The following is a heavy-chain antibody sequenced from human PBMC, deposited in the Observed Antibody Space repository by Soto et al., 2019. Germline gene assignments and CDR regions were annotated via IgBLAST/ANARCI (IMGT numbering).Heavy chain of an antibody. CDR2: IWYDGNTK. J-gene: IGHJ6*02. V-gene: IGHV3-33*01. Sequence: QIQLVESGGGVVQPGRSLRLSCTASGFTFNSYGFNWVRQAPGKGLEWVAVIWYDGNTKYYADSVKGRFTISRDNLRSMVYLQMNSLTAEYTAVYYCARPLVAPVAGPYYYGMDVWGQGTTVTVSS. D-gene: IGHD6-19*01. CDR1: GFTFNSYG. CDR3: ARPLVAPVAGPYYYGMDV.